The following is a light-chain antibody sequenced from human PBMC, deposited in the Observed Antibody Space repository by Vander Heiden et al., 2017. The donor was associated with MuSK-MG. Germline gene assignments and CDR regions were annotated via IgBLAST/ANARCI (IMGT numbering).Light chain of an antibody. CDR1: QGISSY. J-gene: IGKJ2*01. V-gene: IGKV1-8*01. Sequence: AIRMTQSPSSLSASTGDRVTITCRASQGISSYLAWYQQKPGKALKLLIYAASTLQSGVPSRFSGSGSGTDFTLTISCLQSEDFATYYCQQDDSYPQVFGQGTKLEIK. CDR2: AAS. CDR3: QQDDSYPQV.